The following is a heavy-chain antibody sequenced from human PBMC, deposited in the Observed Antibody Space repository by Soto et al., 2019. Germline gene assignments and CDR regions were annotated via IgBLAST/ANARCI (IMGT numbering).Heavy chain of an antibody. CDR2: LSDSGISI. V-gene: IGHV3-23*01. CDR3: AKVSSSWYAGFFDL. CDR1: GISFRRNS. J-gene: IGHJ4*02. D-gene: IGHD6-13*01. Sequence: TXXAPKLSLPPPGISFRRNSPSSGPPGPGKGLEWVSGLSDSGISIYYADSVKDRLTISRDNSKNTLYLQIHTLRAEDTAVYYCAKVSSSWYAGFFDLWGQGTLVTVSS.